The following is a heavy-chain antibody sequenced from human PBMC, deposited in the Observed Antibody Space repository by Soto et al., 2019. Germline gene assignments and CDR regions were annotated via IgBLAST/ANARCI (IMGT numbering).Heavy chain of an antibody. D-gene: IGHD2-15*01. CDR3: STGSVEGV. J-gene: IGHJ6*02. V-gene: IGHV3-15*07. Sequence: EVQLVESGGGFIQPGGSLRLSCAASGLPISNAWMNWVRQAPGKGLEWVGRIKTKSEGGPTDYAAAVKGRFTDSRDDSKNTPYLQMNSRKTEAASVYYCSTGSVEGVWGQGTTVTVSS. CDR2: IKTKSEGGPT. CDR1: GLPISNAW.